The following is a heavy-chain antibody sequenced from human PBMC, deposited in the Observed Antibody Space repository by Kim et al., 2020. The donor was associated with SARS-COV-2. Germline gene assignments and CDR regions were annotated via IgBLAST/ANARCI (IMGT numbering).Heavy chain of an antibody. V-gene: IGHV3-30*18. Sequence: GGSLRLSCAASGFTFSSYGMHWVRQAPGKGLEWVAVISYDGSNKYYADSVKGRFTISRDNSKNTLYLQMNSLRAEDTAVYYCAKSLIYSSSWNWFDPWGQGTLVTVSS. CDR2: ISYDGSNK. CDR3: AKSLIYSSSWNWFDP. D-gene: IGHD6-13*01. J-gene: IGHJ5*02. CDR1: GFTFSSYG.